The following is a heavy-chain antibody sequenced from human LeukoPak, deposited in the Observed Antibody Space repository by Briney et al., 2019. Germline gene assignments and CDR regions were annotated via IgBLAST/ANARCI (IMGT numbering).Heavy chain of an antibody. J-gene: IGHJ5*02. D-gene: IGHD6-19*01. CDR3: ARDRVAVAGQYQNWFDP. Sequence: SETLSLTCTASGFSISSYYWSWIPQPPGKGLEWIVYIYYSGSTNYNPSLKSRVTISVDTSKNQFSLKLSSVTAADTAVYYCARDRVAVAGQYQNWFDPWGQGTLVTVSS. CDR2: IYYSGST. CDR1: GFSISSYY. V-gene: IGHV4-59*01.